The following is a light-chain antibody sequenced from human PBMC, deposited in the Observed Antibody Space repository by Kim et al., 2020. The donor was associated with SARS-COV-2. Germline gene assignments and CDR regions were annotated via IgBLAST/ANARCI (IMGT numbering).Light chain of an antibody. V-gene: IGLV3-1*01. CDR2: QDS. J-gene: IGLJ2*01. CDR3: QAWKSSISVV. CDR1: KLGDKY. Sequence: SYELTQPPSVSVSPGQTASITCSGDKLGDKYACWYQQKTDQSPVLVIYQDSKLPSGIPERFSGSNAVNTATVTISGTQAMDEADYYCQAWKSSISVVFGGGTKLTVL.